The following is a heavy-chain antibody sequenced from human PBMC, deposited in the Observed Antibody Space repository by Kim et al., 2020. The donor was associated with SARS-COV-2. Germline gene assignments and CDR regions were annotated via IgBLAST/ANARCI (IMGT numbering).Heavy chain of an antibody. J-gene: IGHJ6*02. CDR2: INPNSGGT. V-gene: IGHV1-2*04. Sequence: ASVKVSCKASGYTFTGYYMHWVRQAPGQGLEWMGWINPNSGGTNYAQKFQGWVTMTRDTSISTAYMELSRLRSDDTAVYYCARDGSYGSGSYYPMPYYYYGMDVWGQGTTVTVSS. CDR1: GYTFTGYY. CDR3: ARDGSYGSGSYYPMPYYYYGMDV. D-gene: IGHD3-10*01.